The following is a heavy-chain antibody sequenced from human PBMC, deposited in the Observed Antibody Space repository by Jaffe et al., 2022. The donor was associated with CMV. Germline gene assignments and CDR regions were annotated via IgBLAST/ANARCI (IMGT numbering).Heavy chain of an antibody. V-gene: IGHV3-23*04. D-gene: IGHD4-17*01. CDR2: ISGSGGST. CDR3: AKGTPDSHDYGDYVGYFQH. CDR1: GFTFSSYA. J-gene: IGHJ1*01. Sequence: EVQLVESGGGLVQPGGSLRLSCAASGFTFSSYAMSWVRQAPGKGLEWVSAISGSGGSTYYADSVKGRFTISRDNSKNTLYLQMNSLRAEDTAVYYCAKGTPDSHDYGDYVGYFQHWGQGTLVTVSS.